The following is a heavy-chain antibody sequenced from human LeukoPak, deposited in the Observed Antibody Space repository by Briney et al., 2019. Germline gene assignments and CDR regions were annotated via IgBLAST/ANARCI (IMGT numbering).Heavy chain of an antibody. D-gene: IGHD3-9*01. J-gene: IGHJ4*02. V-gene: IGHV2-5*02. CDR3: AHSVRRGFPLRYFDWSPDY. CDR2: IYWDDDK. Sequence: SGPTLVNPTQTLTLTCTFSGFSLSTSGVGVGWIRQPPGKALEWLALIYWDDDKRYSPSLRSRLTITKDTSKNQVVLTMTNMDPVDTATYYCAHSVRRGFPLRYFDWSPDYWGQGTLVTVSS. CDR1: GFSLSTSGVG.